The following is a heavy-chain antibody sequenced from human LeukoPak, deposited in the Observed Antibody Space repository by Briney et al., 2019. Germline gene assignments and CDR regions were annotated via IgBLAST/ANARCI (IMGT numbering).Heavy chain of an antibody. CDR2: IIPIFGTA. Sequence: GASVKVSCKASGGTFSSYAISWVRQAPGQGLEWMGGIIPIFGTANYAQKFQGRVTMTEDTSTDTAYMELSSLRSEDTAVYYCAAAVAGDGYWFDPWGQGTLVTVSS. CDR3: AAAVAGDGYWFDP. J-gene: IGHJ5*02. V-gene: IGHV1-69*06. D-gene: IGHD6-19*01. CDR1: GGTFSSYA.